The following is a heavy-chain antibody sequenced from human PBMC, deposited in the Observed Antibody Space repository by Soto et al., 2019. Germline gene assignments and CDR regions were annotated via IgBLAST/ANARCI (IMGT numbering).Heavy chain of an antibody. V-gene: IGHV3-23*01. CDR2: VSGGSGVT. D-gene: IGHD5-12*01. Sequence: EVQLLEYGGGLVQPGGSLRLSCAVSGFSFSTYGVTWVRQSPGKGLEWVSGVSGGSGVTHYADSVKGRFTITGYNSNNTVYLHMTSLRVEDTAVYSGANWYGYGDYWGQGTLVTVSS. CDR3: ANWYGYGDY. J-gene: IGHJ4*02. CDR1: GFSFSTYG.